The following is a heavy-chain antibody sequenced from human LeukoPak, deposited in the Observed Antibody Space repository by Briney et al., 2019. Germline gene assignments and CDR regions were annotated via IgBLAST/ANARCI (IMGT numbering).Heavy chain of an antibody. J-gene: IGHJ5*02. D-gene: IGHD4-17*01. CDR2: MNTNSGYT. Sequence: ASVKVSCKASGYTFTNYDINWVRQAPGQGLEWMGWMNTNSGYTGYAQKFQGRVTITRNTSISTAYMELSSLRSDDTAVYYCARGQLRLRHRGFDPWGQGTLVTVSS. CDR3: ARGQLRLRHRGFDP. V-gene: IGHV1-8*03. CDR1: GYTFTNYD.